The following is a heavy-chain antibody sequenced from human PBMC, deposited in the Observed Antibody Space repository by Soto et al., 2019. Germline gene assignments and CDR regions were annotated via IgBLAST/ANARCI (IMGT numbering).Heavy chain of an antibody. D-gene: IGHD6-13*01. CDR2: INPNSGGT. Sequence: ASVKVSCKAAGYTFTGYYMHWVRQAPGQGLEWMGWINPNSGGTNYAQKFQGWVTMTRDTSISTAYMELSRLRSDDTAVYYCARAPTYSSPGDYFDYWGQGTPVTVSS. J-gene: IGHJ4*02. CDR3: ARAPTYSSPGDYFDY. CDR1: GYTFTGYY. V-gene: IGHV1-2*04.